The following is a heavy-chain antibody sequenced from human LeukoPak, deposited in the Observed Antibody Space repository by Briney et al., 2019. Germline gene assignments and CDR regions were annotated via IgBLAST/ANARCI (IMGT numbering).Heavy chain of an antibody. Sequence: GSLRLSCAASGFTVSSNYMSWVRQAPGKGLEWVSVIYSGGSTYYADSVKGRFTISRDNSKNTLYLQMNSLRAEDTAVYYCASAPRSYDSSEIDYWGQGTLVTVSS. CDR3: ASAPRSYDSSEIDY. V-gene: IGHV3-66*01. J-gene: IGHJ4*02. CDR1: GFTVSSNY. CDR2: IYSGGST. D-gene: IGHD3-22*01.